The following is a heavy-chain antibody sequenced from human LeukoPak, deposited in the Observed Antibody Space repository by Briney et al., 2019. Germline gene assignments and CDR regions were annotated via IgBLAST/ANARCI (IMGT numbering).Heavy chain of an antibody. D-gene: IGHD1-1*01. CDR1: GNTLTELS. CDR3: TTGRRYQLYDY. CDR2: FAPEDGEA. Sequence: EASVKVSCKVFGNTLTELSMHWVRQAPGKGLESMGGFAPEDGEAIYAQQFQGRLTMTEDTSTDTAYMELNSLTSEDTAVYYCTTGRRYQLYDYWGQGTLVTVSS. V-gene: IGHV1-24*01. J-gene: IGHJ4*02.